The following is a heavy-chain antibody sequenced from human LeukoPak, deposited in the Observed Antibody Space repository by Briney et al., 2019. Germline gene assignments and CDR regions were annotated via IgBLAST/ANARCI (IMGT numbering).Heavy chain of an antibody. CDR2: IYSGGST. D-gene: IGHD3-22*01. CDR3: STYYYDSSGYYYEY. Sequence: GGSLRLSCAASGFTVSSNYMSWVRQAPGKGLEWVSIIYSGGSTYYADSVKGRFTISRDNSKHTLYLQMNSLRAEDTAVYYCSTYYYDSSGYYYEYWGQGTLVTVSS. CDR1: GFTVSSNY. J-gene: IGHJ4*02. V-gene: IGHV3-53*01.